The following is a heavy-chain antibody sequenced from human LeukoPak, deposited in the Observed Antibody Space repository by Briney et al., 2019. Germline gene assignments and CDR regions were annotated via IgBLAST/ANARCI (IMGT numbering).Heavy chain of an antibody. Sequence: GGSLSLSCAASRFTFCGYYMTWVRQAPGKGVEWVANIKQDGSEKYYVDSVKGRFTFSRDNTKNSMYLQMNNLRADDTAVYYCARGRSWDAFDIWGQGTMVTVSS. CDR3: ARGRSWDAFDI. J-gene: IGHJ3*02. V-gene: IGHV3-7*01. D-gene: IGHD2-15*01. CDR2: IKQDGSEK. CDR1: RFTFCGYY.